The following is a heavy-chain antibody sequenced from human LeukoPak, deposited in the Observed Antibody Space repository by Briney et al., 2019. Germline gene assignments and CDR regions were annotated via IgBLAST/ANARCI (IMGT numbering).Heavy chain of an antibody. Sequence: GGSLRLSCEVSGFTFTDYWMNWVRQAPGKGPEWVASIRQDGSEKTYVDSVKGRFTISRNNTKNSLSLQLNGLRAEDTAVYYCARDGTAAGLYFDLWGQGTLVTVSS. CDR2: IRQDGSEK. J-gene: IGHJ4*01. V-gene: IGHV3-7*01. CDR3: ARDGTAAGLYFDL. D-gene: IGHD6-13*01. CDR1: GFTFTDYW.